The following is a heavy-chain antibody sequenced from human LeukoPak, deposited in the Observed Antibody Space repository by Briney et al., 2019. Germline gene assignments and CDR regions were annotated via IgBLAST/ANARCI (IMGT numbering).Heavy chain of an antibody. CDR3: ARDRSYILAVEHMDV. D-gene: IGHD6-19*01. CDR2: INWNGDST. CDR1: GFTFGDYG. J-gene: IGHJ6*03. V-gene: IGHV3-20*04. Sequence: GGSLRLSCAAFGFTFGDYGLYWVRQAPGKGLEWVSGINWNGDSTRYADSVKGRFTISRDNAKNSLYLQMNSLRAEDTALYYCARDRSYILAVEHMDVWGKGTTVTVSS.